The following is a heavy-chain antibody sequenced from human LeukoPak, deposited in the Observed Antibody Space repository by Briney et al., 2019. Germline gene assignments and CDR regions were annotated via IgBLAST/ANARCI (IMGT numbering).Heavy chain of an antibody. CDR3: ARDSGGAAAEDFDY. J-gene: IGHJ4*02. Sequence: PGGSLRLSCAASGFTFSSYAMRWVRQAPGKGLEWVAVISYDGSNKYYADSVKGRFTISRDNSKNTLYLQMNSLRAEDTAVYYCARDSGGAAAEDFDYWGQGTLVTVSS. CDR1: GFTFSSYA. CDR2: ISYDGSNK. V-gene: IGHV3-30*04. D-gene: IGHD6-13*01.